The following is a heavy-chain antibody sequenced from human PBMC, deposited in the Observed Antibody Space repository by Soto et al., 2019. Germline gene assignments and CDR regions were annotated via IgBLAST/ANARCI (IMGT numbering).Heavy chain of an antibody. Sequence: QVQLVESGGGVVQPGRSLRLSCAASGFTFSSYAMHWVRQAPGKGLEWVTIIWYDGSNKNYADSVKGRFTISRDNSKNTVYLQMNSLSVEDTAVYYCARDSGGDYHNYYMDVLGKGTTVTVSS. D-gene: IGHD4-17*01. CDR3: ARDSGGDYHNYYMDV. J-gene: IGHJ6*03. CDR1: GFTFSSYA. V-gene: IGHV3-33*01. CDR2: IWYDGSNK.